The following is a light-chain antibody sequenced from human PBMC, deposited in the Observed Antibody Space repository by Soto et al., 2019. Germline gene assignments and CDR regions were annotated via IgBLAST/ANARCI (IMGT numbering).Light chain of an antibody. CDR1: QSVSGN. CDR2: GSS. J-gene: IGKJ1*01. CDR3: QPHNNWPV. V-gene: IGKV3-15*01. Sequence: EIVMTQSPATLSVSPGERATLSCRASQSVSGNLAWYQQKPGQAPRLLTYGSSTRATGIPASFSGSGSGTECTINISSLQSEDFAVYYCQPHNNWPVFGQGTKVDI.